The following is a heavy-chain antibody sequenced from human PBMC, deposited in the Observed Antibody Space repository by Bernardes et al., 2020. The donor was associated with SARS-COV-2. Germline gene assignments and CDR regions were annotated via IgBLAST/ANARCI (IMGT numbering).Heavy chain of an antibody. Sequence: GGSLRLSCAASTFTFSRYPMSWVRQAPGKGLEWVSSISDSGGSTYYADSVKGRFTISKDNSKNTLYLQMNNLRAEDTAVYYCAKDVRIVVATTTTEDYWGQGTLVTVSS. J-gene: IGHJ4*02. CDR3: AKDVRIVVATTTTEDY. D-gene: IGHD5-12*01. CDR2: ISDSGGST. V-gene: IGHV3-23*01. CDR1: TFTFSRYP.